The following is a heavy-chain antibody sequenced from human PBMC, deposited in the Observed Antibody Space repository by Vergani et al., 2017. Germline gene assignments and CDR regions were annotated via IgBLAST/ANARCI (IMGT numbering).Heavy chain of an antibody. D-gene: IGHD3-22*01. CDR3: ARTFVYYYDSSGYFDY. CDR1: GGSISSGGYS. J-gene: IGHJ4*02. Sequence: QLQLQESGSGLVKPSQTLSLTCAVSGGSISSGGYSWSWIRQPPGKGREWIGYIYHSGSTYYNPSLKSLVTISVDRSKNQFSLKLSSVTAADTAVYYCARTFVYYYDSSGYFDYWGQGTLVTVSS. CDR2: IYHSGST. V-gene: IGHV4-30-2*01.